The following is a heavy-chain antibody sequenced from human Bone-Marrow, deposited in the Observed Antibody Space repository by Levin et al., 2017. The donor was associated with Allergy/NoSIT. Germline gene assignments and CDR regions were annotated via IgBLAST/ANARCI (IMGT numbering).Heavy chain of an antibody. CDR2: ISGSGGGT. J-gene: IGHJ6*02. CDR1: GFTFSSYA. D-gene: IGHD3-10*01. Sequence: GESLKISCAASGFTFSSYAMSWVRQAPGKGLEWISLISGSGGGTYYADSVKGRFIISRDNSKNTLDLPMNSLRADDTAVYYCAKELYGSGSGLYYYGMDVWGQGTTVTVSS. CDR3: AKELYGSGSGLYYYGMDV. V-gene: IGHV3-23*01.